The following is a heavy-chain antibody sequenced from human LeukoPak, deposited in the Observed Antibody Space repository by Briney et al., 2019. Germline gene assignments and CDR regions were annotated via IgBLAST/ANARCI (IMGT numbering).Heavy chain of an antibody. CDR3: AREAVAGTYYFDY. V-gene: IGHV3-7*01. D-gene: IGHD6-19*01. CDR1: GFTFSSYW. J-gene: IGHJ4*02. CDR2: IKEDGSEK. Sequence: GGSLRLSCAASGFTFSSYWMSWVRQAPGKGLEWVANIKEDGSEKYYVDSVKGRFTISRDNAKNSLYLQMNSLRAKDTAVYYCAREAVAGTYYFDYWGQGTLVTVSS.